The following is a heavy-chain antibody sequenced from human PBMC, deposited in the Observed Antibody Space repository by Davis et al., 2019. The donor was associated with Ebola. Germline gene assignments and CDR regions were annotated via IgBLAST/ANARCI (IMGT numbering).Heavy chain of an antibody. CDR3: ARLKEELWFGELLAAYYFDY. Sequence: SETLSLTCTVSGGSISSSSYYWSWIRQPPGKGLEWIGEINHSGSTNYNPSLKSRVTISVDTSKNQFSLKLSSVTAADTAVYYCARLKEELWFGELLAAYYFDYWGQGTLVTVSS. CDR1: GGSISSSSYY. CDR2: INHSGST. V-gene: IGHV4-39*07. J-gene: IGHJ4*02. D-gene: IGHD3-10*01.